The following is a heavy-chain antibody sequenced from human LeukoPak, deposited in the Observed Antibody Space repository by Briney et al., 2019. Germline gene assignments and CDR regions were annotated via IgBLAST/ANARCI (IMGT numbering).Heavy chain of an antibody. CDR3: ARQNCAGNCLASRDLDR. J-gene: IGHJ5*02. V-gene: IGHV5-51*01. CDR2: IYPGGSDA. D-gene: IGHD2-21*01. Sequence: GESLKISCKTFGYIFSNYWIAWVRQMPGKGLEWMGSIYPGGSDASYSPSLQCQVTMSADKSLRTAYLRWSSLKASDTDIYYCARQNCAGNCLASRDLDRWGQGTQVTVSS. CDR1: GYIFSNYW.